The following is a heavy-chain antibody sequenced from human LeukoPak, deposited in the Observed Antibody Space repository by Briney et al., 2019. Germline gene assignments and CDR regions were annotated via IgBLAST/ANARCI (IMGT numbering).Heavy chain of an antibody. Sequence: ASVKVSCKASGYTFTGYYIHWVRQAPGQGLEWMGWVNPNSGATNYAQKFQDRVTLSRDTSLNTAYMELSRLRSDDTAVYFCAKVGWWLGYYFMDVWGKGTTVTVSS. D-gene: IGHD2-15*01. CDR1: GYTFTGYY. CDR3: AKVGWWLGYYFMDV. J-gene: IGHJ6*03. CDR2: VNPNSGAT. V-gene: IGHV1-2*02.